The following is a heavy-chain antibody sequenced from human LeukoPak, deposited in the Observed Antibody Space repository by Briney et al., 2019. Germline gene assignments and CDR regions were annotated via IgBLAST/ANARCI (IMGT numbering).Heavy chain of an antibody. Sequence: GGFLRLSCAASGFTFSSYAIHWVRQAPGKGLEWVAVISYDGSNKYYADSGKGRFTISRDNSKNTLYLQMNSLRAEDTAVYYCARDHGGYSGYDAFDYWGQGTLVTVSS. V-gene: IGHV3-30*04. CDR3: ARDHGGYSGYDAFDY. CDR2: ISYDGSNK. D-gene: IGHD5-12*01. CDR1: GFTFSSYA. J-gene: IGHJ4*02.